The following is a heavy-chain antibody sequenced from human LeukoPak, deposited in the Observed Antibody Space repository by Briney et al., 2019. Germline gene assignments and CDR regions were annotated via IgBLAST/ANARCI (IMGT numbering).Heavy chain of an antibody. CDR1: AGSISGYY. CDR3: ASERVIATTYDAFDI. CDR2: IYYTGNT. Sequence: SETLSLTCTVSAGSISGYYWTWIRQPPGKGLEWIGNIYYTGNTDYNRSLKSRVTISIDTSKNQFSLKLSSVTAADTALYYCASERVIATTYDAFDIWGQGTMVTVSS. D-gene: IGHD2-15*01. V-gene: IGHV4-59*01. J-gene: IGHJ3*02.